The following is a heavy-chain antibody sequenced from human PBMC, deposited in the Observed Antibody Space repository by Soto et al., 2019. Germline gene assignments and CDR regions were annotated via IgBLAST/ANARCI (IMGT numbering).Heavy chain of an antibody. CDR1: VFTFSSYG. D-gene: IGHD7-27*01. Sequence: HPGGSLRLSCAAPVFTFSSYGMHLVRQSPGKGLEWVAVIWYDGSDRYYADSVKGRFTISRDNSKNTLYLQMNSLRAEDTAVYYCARETDYITGDLGYWGQGTLVTVSS. J-gene: IGHJ4*02. CDR2: IWYDGSDR. V-gene: IGHV3-33*01. CDR3: ARETDYITGDLGY.